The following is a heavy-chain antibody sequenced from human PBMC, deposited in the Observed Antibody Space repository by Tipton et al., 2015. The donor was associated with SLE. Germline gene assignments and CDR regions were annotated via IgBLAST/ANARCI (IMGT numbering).Heavy chain of an antibody. CDR1: GGTFSSYA. Sequence: QLVQSGAEVKKPGSSVKVSCKASGGTFSSYAISWVRQAPGQGLEWMGGIIPIFATPNYAQKFQGRVTITADESTSPAYMELSSLRSEDTVVYYCATFQDSAAGRDYWGQGTLVTVSS. V-gene: IGHV1-69*01. CDR3: ATFQDSAAGRDY. CDR2: IIPIFATP. J-gene: IGHJ4*02. D-gene: IGHD6-13*01.